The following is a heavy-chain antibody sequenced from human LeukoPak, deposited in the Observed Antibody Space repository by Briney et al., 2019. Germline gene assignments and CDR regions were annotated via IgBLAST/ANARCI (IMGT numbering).Heavy chain of an antibody. CDR3: ARQRRVVPAAVNWFDP. Sequence: GESLKISCKGSGYSFTTYWIGWVRQMPGKGLEWMGLTYPGDSDTRYSPSFQGQVTISADKSISTAYLQWSSLKASDTAMYYCARQRRVVPAAVNWFDPWGQGTLVTVSS. J-gene: IGHJ5*02. V-gene: IGHV5-51*01. D-gene: IGHD2-2*01. CDR2: TYPGDSDT. CDR1: GYSFTTYW.